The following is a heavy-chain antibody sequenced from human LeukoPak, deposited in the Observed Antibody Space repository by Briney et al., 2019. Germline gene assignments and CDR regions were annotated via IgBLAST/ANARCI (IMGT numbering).Heavy chain of an antibody. CDR2: ISWNSGSI. CDR3: AKDIGYCSGGGCYPFPYFDY. J-gene: IGHJ4*02. V-gene: IGHV3-9*01. CDR1: GFTFDDYA. D-gene: IGHD2-15*01. Sequence: GGSLRLSCAASGFTFDDYAMHWVRQAPGKGLEWVSGISWNSGSIGYADSVKGRFTISRDNAKNSLYLQMNSLRAEDTALYYCAKDIGYCSGGGCYPFPYFDYWGQGTLVTVSS.